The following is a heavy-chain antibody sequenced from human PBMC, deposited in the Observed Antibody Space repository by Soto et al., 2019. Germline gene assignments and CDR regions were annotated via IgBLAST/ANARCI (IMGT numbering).Heavy chain of an antibody. J-gene: IGHJ6*02. CDR1: GGTFSSYA. D-gene: IGHD5-18*01. CDR2: IIPIFGTA. CDR3: ARWINVDTAMAVFYYYSGMDV. Sequence: SVKVSCKASGGTFSSYAISWVRQAPGQGLDWMGGIIPIFGTANYAQKFQGRVTITADKCASTAYMELSSLRSEDTAVYYCARWINVDTAMAVFYYYSGMDVWGQGTTVTVSS. V-gene: IGHV1-69*06.